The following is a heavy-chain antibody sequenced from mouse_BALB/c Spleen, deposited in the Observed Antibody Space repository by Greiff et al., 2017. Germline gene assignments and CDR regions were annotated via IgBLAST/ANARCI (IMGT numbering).Heavy chain of an antibody. CDR2: IWSGGST. J-gene: IGHJ4*01. V-gene: IGHV2-2*02. CDR1: GFSLTSYG. CDR3: ARKGPAAYSYAMDY. Sequence: VQVVESGPGLVQPSQSLSITCTVSGFSLTSYGVHWVRQSPGKGLEWLGVIWSGGSTDYNAAFISRLSISKDNSKSQVFFKMNGLQANDTAIYYCARKGPAAYSYAMDYWGQGTSVTVSS.